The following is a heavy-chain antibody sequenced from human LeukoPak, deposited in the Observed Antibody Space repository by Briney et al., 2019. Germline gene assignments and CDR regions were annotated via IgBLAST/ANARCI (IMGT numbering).Heavy chain of an antibody. CDR2: INPNSGGT. Sequence: GASVKVSCKASGYTFTGYYMHWVRQAPGQGLEWMGWINPNSGGTNYAQKFQGRVTMTRDTSISTAYMELSRLRSDDTAVYYCARAGGSGWYESSRAPVGFDYWGQGTLVTVSS. CDR3: ARAGGSGWYESSRAPVGFDY. V-gene: IGHV1-2*02. CDR1: GYTFTGYY. J-gene: IGHJ4*02. D-gene: IGHD6-19*01.